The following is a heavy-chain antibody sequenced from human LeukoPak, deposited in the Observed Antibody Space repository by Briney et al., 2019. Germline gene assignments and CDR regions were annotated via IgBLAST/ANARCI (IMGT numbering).Heavy chain of an antibody. Sequence: GGSLRLSCAASGFTFNDYAMSWVRQAAGKGLEWVAGISDTGRRTYYTDSVKGRFTISRDDSKKTVSRQMNTLRAEDTSIYFCARHDSFIPYWGQGTLVTVSS. D-gene: IGHD3-16*02. V-gene: IGHV3-23*01. CDR1: GFTFNDYA. CDR2: ISDTGRRT. J-gene: IGHJ4*02. CDR3: ARHDSFIPY.